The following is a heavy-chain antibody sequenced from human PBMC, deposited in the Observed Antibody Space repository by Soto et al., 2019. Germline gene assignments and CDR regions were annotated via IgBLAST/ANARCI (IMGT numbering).Heavy chain of an antibody. Sequence: QVQLVQSGAEVKKPGASVRVSCKASGYTFSGYDINWVRQATGQGLEWMGWVSPDSGSTGYAGIFEGRNPSTSDKPTTTAYTDLSTRTSGESAVCYCARATELHYEEFSVYRGGNYAVDVWGQGTTVNVSS. CDR3: ARATELHYEEFSVYRGGNYAVDV. D-gene: IGHD3-10*01. V-gene: IGHV1-8*02. CDR1: GYTFSGYD. J-gene: IGHJ6*02. CDR2: VSPDSGST.